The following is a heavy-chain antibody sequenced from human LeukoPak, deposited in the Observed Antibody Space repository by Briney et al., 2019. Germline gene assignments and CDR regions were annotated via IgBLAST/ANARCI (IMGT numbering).Heavy chain of an antibody. J-gene: IGHJ3*02. CDR2: ISYDGSNK. CDR3: ARHSSIPPRLELERRRLDAFDI. Sequence: PGGSLRLSCAASGFTFSSYAMHWVRKAPGKGLEWVAVISYDGSNKYYADSVKGRFTISRDNAKNSLYLQMNSLRAEDTAVYYCARHSSIPPRLELERRRLDAFDIWGQGTMVTVSS. CDR1: GFTFSSYA. D-gene: IGHD1-1*01. V-gene: IGHV3-30*04.